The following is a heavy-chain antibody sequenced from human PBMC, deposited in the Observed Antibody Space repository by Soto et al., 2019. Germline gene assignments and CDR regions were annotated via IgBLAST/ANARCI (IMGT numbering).Heavy chain of an antibody. CDR1: GGSFSGYY. CDR3: ARGGPYYYGSGSYRGV. D-gene: IGHD3-10*01. Sequence: PSETLSLNCAVYGGSFSGYYWSWIRQPPGKGLEWIGEINHSGSTNYNPSLKSRATISVDTSKNQFSLKLSSVTAADTAVYYCARGGPYYYGSGSYRGVWGKGTTVTVSS. CDR2: INHSGST. V-gene: IGHV4-34*01. J-gene: IGHJ6*04.